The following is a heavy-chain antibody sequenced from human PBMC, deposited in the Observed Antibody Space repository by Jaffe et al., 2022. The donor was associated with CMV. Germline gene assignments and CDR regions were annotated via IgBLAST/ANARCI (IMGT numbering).Heavy chain of an antibody. Sequence: QVQLQQWGAGLLKPSETLSLTCAVYGGSFSGYYWSWIRQPPGKGLEWIGEINHSGSTNYNPSLKSRVTISVDTSKNQFSLKLSSVTAADTAVYYCARVIRGWFILTGLNWFDPWGQGTLVTVSS. J-gene: IGHJ5*02. D-gene: IGHD3-9*01. CDR3: ARVIRGWFILTGLNWFDP. V-gene: IGHV4-34*01. CDR2: INHSGST. CDR1: GGSFSGYY.